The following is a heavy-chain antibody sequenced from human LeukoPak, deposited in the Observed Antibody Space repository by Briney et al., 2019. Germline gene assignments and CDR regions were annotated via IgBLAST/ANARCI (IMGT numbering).Heavy chain of an antibody. V-gene: IGHV3-74*01. D-gene: IGHD2-15*01. CDR3: ARFYCSGGSCYGMDV. CDR2: IRSDGGST. Sequence: PGGSLRLSCAASGFTFSSYWMHWVRQAPGKGLVWVSRIRSDGGSTSYADSVKGRFTISRDNAKNTLYLQMNSLRAEDTAVYYCARFYCSGGSCYGMDVWGQGTTVTVSS. J-gene: IGHJ6*02. CDR1: GFTFSSYW.